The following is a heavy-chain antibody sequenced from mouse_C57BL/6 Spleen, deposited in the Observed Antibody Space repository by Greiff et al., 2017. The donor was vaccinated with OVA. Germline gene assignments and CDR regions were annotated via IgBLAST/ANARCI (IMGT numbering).Heavy chain of an antibody. Sequence: VKLQQPGTELVKPGASVKLSCKASGYTFTSYWMHWVKQRPGKSLEWIGHINPNNGGSNYNEKFKGKATLTVDKSSSTAYMQLSSLTSEDAAVYYCSRAGYSNYVGDWGQGTTLTVSS. CDR1: GYTFTSYW. CDR2: INPNNGGS. D-gene: IGHD2-5*01. V-gene: IGHV1-53*01. CDR3: SRAGYSNYVGD. J-gene: IGHJ2*01.